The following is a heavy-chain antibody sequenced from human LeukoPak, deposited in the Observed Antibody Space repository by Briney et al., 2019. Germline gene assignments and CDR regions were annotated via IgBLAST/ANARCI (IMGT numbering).Heavy chain of an antibody. J-gene: IGHJ2*01. Sequence: ASVKVSCKASGYTFTGYYMHWVRQAPGQGLEWMGWINPKSGGTNYAQKFQGRVTMTRDMSTSTVYMELSSLRSEDTAVYYCARDLGSGWQYWYFDLWGRGTLVTVSS. CDR1: GYTFTGYY. CDR2: INPKSGGT. V-gene: IGHV1-2*02. CDR3: ARDLGSGWQYWYFDL. D-gene: IGHD6-19*01.